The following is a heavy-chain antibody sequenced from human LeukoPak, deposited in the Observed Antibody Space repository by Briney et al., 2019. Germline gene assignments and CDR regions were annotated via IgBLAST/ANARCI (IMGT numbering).Heavy chain of an antibody. J-gene: IGHJ3*02. Sequence: GGSLRLSCAASGFTFSSYSMNWVRQAPGKGLEWVSSISSSSSYIYYADSVKGRFTISRDNAKNSLYLQMNSLRAEDTAVYYCARDWVYGGNRAFDIWGQGTMVTFSS. CDR3: ARDWVYGGNRAFDI. D-gene: IGHD4-23*01. V-gene: IGHV3-21*01. CDR2: ISSSSSYI. CDR1: GFTFSSYS.